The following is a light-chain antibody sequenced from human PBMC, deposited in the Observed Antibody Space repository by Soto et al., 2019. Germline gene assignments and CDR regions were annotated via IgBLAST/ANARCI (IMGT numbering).Light chain of an antibody. V-gene: IGKV1-8*01. CDR3: QQYDSYPWT. Sequence: AIRMTQSPSSFSASIGDRVTITCRASQGISSYLAWYQQKPVKAPKLLIYAASTLQSGVPSRFRGIGSGTDFTLTISCLQSEDFAPYYCQQYDSYPWTFGQGTKVDIK. CDR2: AAS. J-gene: IGKJ1*01. CDR1: QGISSY.